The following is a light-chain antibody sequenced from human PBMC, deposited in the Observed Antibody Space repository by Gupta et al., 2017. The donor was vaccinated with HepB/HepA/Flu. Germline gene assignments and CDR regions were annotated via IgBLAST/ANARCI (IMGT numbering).Light chain of an antibody. V-gene: IGLV3-1*01. CDR3: QVWDSTTGV. J-gene: IGLJ1*01. Sequence: SYELTQPPSVSVSPGQSASISCSGHKLGDKYTFWYQQKPGQSPLLVIYQDSKRPSGIPERFSGSSSGNTATLTFSGTQAMDEAEYYCQVWDSTTGVFGPGTKVTVL. CDR1: KLGDKY. CDR2: QDS.